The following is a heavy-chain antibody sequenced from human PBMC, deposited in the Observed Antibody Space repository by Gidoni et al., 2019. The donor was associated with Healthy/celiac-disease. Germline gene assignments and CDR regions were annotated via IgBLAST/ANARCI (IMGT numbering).Heavy chain of an antibody. J-gene: IGHJ3*02. D-gene: IGHD3-16*02. CDR3: AAQTPLGGAFDI. Sequence: QMQLVQCGTEVKKRGTTVKVSCKASGFTFTSSAMQWVRQARGQRLEWIGWIVVGSGNTNYAQKFQERFTITRDMSTSTAYMELSSLRSEDTAVYYCAAQTPLGGAFDIWGQGTMVTVSS. V-gene: IGHV1-58*02. CDR2: IVVGSGNT. CDR1: GFTFTSSA.